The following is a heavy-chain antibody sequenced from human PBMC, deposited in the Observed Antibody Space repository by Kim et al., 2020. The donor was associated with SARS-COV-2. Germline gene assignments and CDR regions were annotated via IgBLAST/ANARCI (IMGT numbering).Heavy chain of an antibody. D-gene: IGHD3-9*01. V-gene: IGHV3-11*04. CDR2: ISSSGSTI. Sequence: GSLRLSCAASGFTFSDYYMSWIRQAPGKGLEWVSYISSSGSTIYYADSVKGRFTISRDNAKNSLYLQMNSLRAEDTAVYYCARADRVLRYFDWFDYWGQGTLVTVSS. CDR3: ARADRVLRYFDWFDY. CDR1: GFTFSDYY. J-gene: IGHJ4*02.